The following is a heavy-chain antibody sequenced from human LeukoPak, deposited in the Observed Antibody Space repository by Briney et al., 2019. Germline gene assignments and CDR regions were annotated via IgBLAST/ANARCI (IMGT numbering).Heavy chain of an antibody. CDR2: IKEDGSKE. CDR3: ARAYS. D-gene: IGHD2-21*01. J-gene: IGHJ5*02. CDR1: GFNFSNYA. Sequence: TGGSLRLSCAASGFNFSNYAMTWVRQAPGKGLEWVANIKEDGSKENYEDSVKGRFTISRDNAKNSLYLQMSSLRAEDTAIYYCARAYSWGQGTRVTVSS. V-gene: IGHV3-7*04.